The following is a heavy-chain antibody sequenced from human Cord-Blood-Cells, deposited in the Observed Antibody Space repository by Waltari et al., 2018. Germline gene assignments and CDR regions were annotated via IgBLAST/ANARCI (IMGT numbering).Heavy chain of an antibody. Sequence: EVQLLESGGGLVQPGGSLRLSCAASGFTFSSYAMSWVRQGSGKGLEWVSAISGSGGSTYYADSVKGRFTISRDNSKNTLYLQMNSLRAEDTAVYYCAATYCGGDCYSGYAFDIWGQGTMVTVSS. CDR2: ISGSGGST. CDR1: GFTFSSYA. J-gene: IGHJ3*02. CDR3: AATYCGGDCYSGYAFDI. D-gene: IGHD2-21*02. V-gene: IGHV3-23*01.